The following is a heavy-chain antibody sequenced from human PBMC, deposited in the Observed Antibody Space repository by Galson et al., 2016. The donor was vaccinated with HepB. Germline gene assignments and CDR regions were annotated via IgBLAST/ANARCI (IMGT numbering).Heavy chain of an antibody. CDR3: IRGLGSTLWYYFYMDV. CDR2: TYYRSKWYN. D-gene: IGHD3/OR15-3a*01. Sequence: CAISGDSVSSDSAAWNWIRLSPSRGLEWLGRTYYRSKWYNDYAISLKSRITINADPSRNQFSLQLKFVTPEDTAVYYCIRGLGSTLWYYFYMDVWGKGTTVTVSS. V-gene: IGHV6-1*01. J-gene: IGHJ6*03. CDR1: GDSVSSDSAA.